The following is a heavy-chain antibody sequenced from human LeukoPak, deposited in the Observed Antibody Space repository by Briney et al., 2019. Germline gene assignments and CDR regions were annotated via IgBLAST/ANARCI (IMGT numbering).Heavy chain of an antibody. V-gene: IGHV4-4*07. J-gene: IGHJ3*02. CDR2: FYTSGST. Sequence: SETLSLTCTVSGGSISSYYWSWIRQPAGKGLEWIGRFYTSGSTKYNPSLKSRVTMSEDTSKNQFSLKLSSVTAADTAVYYCARVTYDWGAFDIWGQGTMVTVSS. CDR1: GGSISSYY. CDR3: ARVTYDWGAFDI. D-gene: IGHD3-16*01.